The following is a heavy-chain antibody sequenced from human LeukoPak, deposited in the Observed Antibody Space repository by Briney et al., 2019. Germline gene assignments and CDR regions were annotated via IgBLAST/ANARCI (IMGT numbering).Heavy chain of an antibody. CDR2: INYSGST. J-gene: IGHJ5*02. V-gene: IGHV4-59*08. Sequence: SETLSLTCAVSGGSIRNDYWSWIRQPPRKGLEWIAYINYSGSTNYNPSLESRVTISVDTSKNLFSLKFTSVTAADTAVYYCARHRPGERRFDPWGQGTLVTVSS. CDR3: ARHRPGERRFDP. D-gene: IGHD3-16*01. CDR1: GGSIRNDY.